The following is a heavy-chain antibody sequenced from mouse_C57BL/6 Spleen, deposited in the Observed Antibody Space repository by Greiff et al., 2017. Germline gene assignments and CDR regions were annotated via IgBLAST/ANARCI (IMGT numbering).Heavy chain of an antibody. D-gene: IGHD2-2*01. CDR1: GFTFTSYA. CDR3: AREKGCYGFESMDY. V-gene: IGHV5-4*01. CDR2: ISDGGSYT. J-gene: IGHJ4*01. Sequence: EVQLVESGGGLVKPGGSLKLSCAASGFTFTSYAMSWVRQTPEKRLEWVATISDGGSYTYYPDNVKGRFTISRDNAKNNLYLQMSHLTSEDTAMXYCAREKGCYGFESMDYWGQGTSLTVSS.